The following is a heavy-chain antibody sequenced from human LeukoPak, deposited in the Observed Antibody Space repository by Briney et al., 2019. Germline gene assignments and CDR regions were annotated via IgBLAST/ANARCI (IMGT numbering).Heavy chain of an antibody. J-gene: IGHJ6*04. D-gene: IGHD2-15*01. CDR1: GFTFTSSA. V-gene: IGHV1-58*01. Sequence: GTSVKVSCKASGFTFTSSAVQWVRQARGQRLEWIGWIVVGSGNTNYAQKFQERVTITRDMSTSTAHMELSSLRSEDTAVYYCAAGCSGGSCYSFYYYGMGVWGKGTTVTVSS. CDR3: AAGCSGGSCYSFYYYGMGV. CDR2: IVVGSGNT.